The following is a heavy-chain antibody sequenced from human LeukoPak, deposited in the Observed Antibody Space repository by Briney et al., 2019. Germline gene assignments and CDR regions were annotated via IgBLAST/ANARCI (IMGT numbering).Heavy chain of an antibody. D-gene: IGHD1-1*01. V-gene: IGHV3-21*01. CDR3: ARDRLEGGDTFDS. Sequence: GGSLRLSCAASGFSFRSYSMVWVRQAPGKGLEWVSSISGSSSYISYADSVKGRFTISRDNAENSLFLQMNSLRPEDTAVYFCARDRLEGGDTFDSWGQGTLVTVSS. CDR2: ISGSSSYI. J-gene: IGHJ4*02. CDR1: GFSFRSYS.